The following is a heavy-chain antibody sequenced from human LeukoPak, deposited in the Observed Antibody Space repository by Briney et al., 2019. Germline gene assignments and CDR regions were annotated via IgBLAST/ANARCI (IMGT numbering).Heavy chain of an antibody. Sequence: GGSLRLSCAASGFTFSAYSMNWVRQAPGKGLEWVSSISTGRSYIYYADSVKGRFTISRENAKNSLYLQMNSLRAEDTAVYYCARDSTPYDSSGYCYDYWGQGTLVTVSS. J-gene: IGHJ4*02. CDR3: ARDSTPYDSSGYCYDY. CDR1: GFTFSAYS. D-gene: IGHD3-22*01. V-gene: IGHV3-21*01. CDR2: ISTGRSYI.